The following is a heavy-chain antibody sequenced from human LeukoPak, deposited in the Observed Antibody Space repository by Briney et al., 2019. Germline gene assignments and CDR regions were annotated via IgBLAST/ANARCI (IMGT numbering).Heavy chain of an antibody. D-gene: IGHD5-18*01. CDR2: IYYSGST. CDR3: ARDGLGYSYGYGGFWPTYSWFDP. V-gene: IGHV4-59*01. CDR1: GGSISSYY. Sequence: SETLSLTCTVSGGSISSYYWSWIRQPPGKGLEWIGYIYYSGSTNYNPSLKSRVTISVDTSKNQFSLKLSSVTAADTAVYYCARDGLGYSYGYGGFWPTYSWFDPWGQGTLVTVSS. J-gene: IGHJ5*02.